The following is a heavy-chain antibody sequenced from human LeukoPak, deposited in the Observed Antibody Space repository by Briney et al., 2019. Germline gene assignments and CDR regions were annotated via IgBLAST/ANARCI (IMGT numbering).Heavy chain of an antibody. D-gene: IGHD3-10*01. J-gene: IGHJ5*02. Sequence: GGSLRLSCTASGFTVSGNYMNWVRQAPGKGLEWVSVVYTDGNIYYADSVKGRFTISRDNAKNSLYLQMNSLRAEDTAVYYCAKDLMRDRWFGESWGQGTLVTVSS. CDR3: AKDLMRDRWFGES. V-gene: IGHV3-53*01. CDR2: VYTDGNI. CDR1: GFTVSGNY.